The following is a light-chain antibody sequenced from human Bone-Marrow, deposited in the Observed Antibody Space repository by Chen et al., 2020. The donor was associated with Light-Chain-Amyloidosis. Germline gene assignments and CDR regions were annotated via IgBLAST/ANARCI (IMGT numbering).Light chain of an antibody. CDR2: GNT. CDR3: QSSYSDRGAVI. Sequence: QSLLTQPPSVSGAPGQRVTISCTGSSSNIAVGYDVNWYQHLPGRAPRLLIYGNTNRPSGVPDRFSASKSATSASLAITGLQAEDEATYYCQSSYSDRGAVIFGGGTKLTVL. J-gene: IGLJ2*01. V-gene: IGLV1-40*01. CDR1: SSNIAVGYD.